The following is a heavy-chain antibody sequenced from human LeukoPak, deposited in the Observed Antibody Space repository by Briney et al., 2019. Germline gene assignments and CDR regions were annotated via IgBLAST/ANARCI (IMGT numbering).Heavy chain of an antibody. Sequence: GGSLRLSCAASGFTFSSYWMHWVRQAPGKGLVWVARINTNGSPTQYADSVKGQFTISRDNAKNTLYLQMNSLRVEDTAVYYCAKSGERRRPYYFDYWGQGTLVTVSS. CDR3: AKSGERRRPYYFDY. D-gene: IGHD3-10*01. CDR1: GFTFSSYW. V-gene: IGHV3-74*01. J-gene: IGHJ4*02. CDR2: INTNGSPT.